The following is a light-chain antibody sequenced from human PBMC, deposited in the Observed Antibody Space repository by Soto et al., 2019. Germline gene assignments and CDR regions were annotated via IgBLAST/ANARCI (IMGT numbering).Light chain of an antibody. CDR1: QSISSW. Sequence: DIQMTQSPSTLSTSVGDRVTITCRASQSISSWLAWYQQKPGKAPKLLIYDASSLESGVPSRFSGSGSGTEFTLTISSLQPDDFATYYCQQGFTFGPGNKVDIK. J-gene: IGKJ3*01. CDR2: DAS. CDR3: QQGFT. V-gene: IGKV1-5*01.